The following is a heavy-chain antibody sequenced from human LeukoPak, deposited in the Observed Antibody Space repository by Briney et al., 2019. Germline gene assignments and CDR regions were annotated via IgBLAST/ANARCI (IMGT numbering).Heavy chain of an antibody. CDR1: GGSISSYY. D-gene: IGHD1-26*01. CDR3: ARVAAAGATFDP. J-gene: IGHJ5*02. V-gene: IGHV4-59*01. CDR2: IYCSGST. Sequence: SETLSLTCTVSGGSISSYYWSWIRQPPGKGLEWIGYIYCSGSTNYNPSLKSRVTISVDTSKNQFSLKLSSVTAADTAVYYCARVAAAGATFDPWGQGTLVTVSS.